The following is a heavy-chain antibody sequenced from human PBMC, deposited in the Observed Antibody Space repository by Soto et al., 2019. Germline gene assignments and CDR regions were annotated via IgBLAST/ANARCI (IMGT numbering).Heavy chain of an antibody. CDR3: ARGRYGDY. V-gene: IGHV1-18*01. CDR2: ISAHNGNT. J-gene: IGHJ4*02. Sequence: QVHLVQSGAEVKKPGASVKVSCKGSGYAFTTYGITWVRQAPGQGLEWMGWISAHNGNTNYAQKRQGRVTVTRDTSPRTAYMELSSLSSDDRDVYYFARGRYGDYWGKGALVTVPS. D-gene: IGHD1-1*01. CDR1: GYAFTTYG.